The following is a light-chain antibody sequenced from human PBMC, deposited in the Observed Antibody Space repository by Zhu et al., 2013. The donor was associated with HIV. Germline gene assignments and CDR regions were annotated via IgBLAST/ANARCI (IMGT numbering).Light chain of an antibody. CDR1: QNINSY. CDR2: AAS. Sequence: DIHMTQSPSSLSASVGDTVTITCRASQNINSYLNWYQYKAGGAPRLLIFAASNLQSSVPLRFSGSRSGTLFTLTITGLQVQDFATYYCQQSFTFPRTFGQGTTIEV. V-gene: IGKV1-39*01. CDR3: QQSFTFPRT. J-gene: IGKJ1*01.